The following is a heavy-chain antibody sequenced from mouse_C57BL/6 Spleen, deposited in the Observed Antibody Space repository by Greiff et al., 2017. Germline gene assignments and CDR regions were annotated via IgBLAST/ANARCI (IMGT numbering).Heavy chain of an antibody. D-gene: IGHD1-1*01. CDR3: ARWETVVARYYAMDY. CDR1: GYTFTSYW. Sequence: QVQLQQPGAELVKPGASVKMSCKASGYTFTSYWITWVKQRPGQGLEWIGDIYPGSGSTNYNEKFKSKATLTVDTSSSTAYMQLSSLTSEDSAVXYGARWETVVARYYAMDYWGQGTSVTVSS. V-gene: IGHV1-55*01. CDR2: IYPGSGST. J-gene: IGHJ4*01.